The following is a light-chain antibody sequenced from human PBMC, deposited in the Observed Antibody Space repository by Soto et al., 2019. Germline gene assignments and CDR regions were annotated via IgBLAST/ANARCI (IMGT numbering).Light chain of an antibody. V-gene: IGKV1-5*03. CDR3: QQDNSCPIT. CDR2: KAS. J-gene: IGKJ5*01. Sequence: IQITQSPSTLSASVEDRVTITCRASQSISSWLTWYQQKPGKAPKLLIYKASTLGSGVPSNFSGIGYGTDFTLTISSLQPEDFATYYCQQDNSCPITFGQGTRLEIK. CDR1: QSISSW.